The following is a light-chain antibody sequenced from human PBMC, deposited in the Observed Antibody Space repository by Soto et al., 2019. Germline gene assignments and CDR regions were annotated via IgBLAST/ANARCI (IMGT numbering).Light chain of an antibody. J-gene: IGKJ1*01. V-gene: IGKV3-20*01. CDR2: GAS. Sequence: EIVLTQSPGTLSLSPGERATLSCRASQTVTNTYLAWYQQKPGQAPRLLFYGASSRATGTPDRFSGSGSGTDFTLTISRLEPEDFAVYYCQQYGSSPWTFGQGTKVDIK. CDR1: QTVTNTY. CDR3: QQYGSSPWT.